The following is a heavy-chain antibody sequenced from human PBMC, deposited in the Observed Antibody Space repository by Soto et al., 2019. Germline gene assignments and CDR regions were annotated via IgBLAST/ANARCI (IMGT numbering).Heavy chain of an antibody. J-gene: IGHJ4*02. CDR2: NYWNDEE. CDR3: AHRTTVTSGIN. D-gene: IGHD4-4*01. V-gene: IGHV2-5*01. Sequence: QITLKESGPTLVKPTQTLTLTCTFSGFSLTTDGVGVDWIRQPPGKALEWLGLNYWNDEERYRPSLQSRLTITKDTSRNQVVLTMTNMDPVDTATYYCAHRTTVTSGINWGQGTLVTVSS. CDR1: GFSLTTDGVG.